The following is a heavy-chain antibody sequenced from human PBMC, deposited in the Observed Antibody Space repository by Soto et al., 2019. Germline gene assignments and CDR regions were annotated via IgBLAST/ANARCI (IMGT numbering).Heavy chain of an antibody. CDR3: AKVGYSYGAQNI. CDR2: IRGSGDKT. CDR1: GFSFRNYD. Sequence: EGELLESGGGVVQPGRSLRLSCAASGFSFRNYDMSWVRQAPGKGLEWVSTIRGSGDKTYYADSMKGRFTISRDNSKDTLSLQMDSLRAEDTAIYYCAKVGYSYGAQNILGQGTMVTVSS. J-gene: IGHJ3*02. V-gene: IGHV3-23*01. D-gene: IGHD5-18*01.